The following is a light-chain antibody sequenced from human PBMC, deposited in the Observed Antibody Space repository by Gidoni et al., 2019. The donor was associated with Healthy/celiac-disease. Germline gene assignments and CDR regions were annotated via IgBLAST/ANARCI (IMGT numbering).Light chain of an antibody. V-gene: IGKV3-11*01. CDR3: QQRSNWPRYT. J-gene: IGKJ2*01. CDR1: QRVSSY. CDR2: DAS. Sequence: EIEFTQSPATLSLSPGERATLTVRASQRVSSYLACYQQKPAQAPRLLIYDASNRATGIPARFSGSGSCTDFTLTISSLEPADFSVYYCQQRSNWPRYTFGQGTKLEIK.